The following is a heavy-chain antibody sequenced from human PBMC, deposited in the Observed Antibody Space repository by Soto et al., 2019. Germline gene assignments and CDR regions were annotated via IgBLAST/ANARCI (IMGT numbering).Heavy chain of an antibody. D-gene: IGHD5-18*01. V-gene: IGHV4-30-2*01. CDR1: GGSISSGGYS. J-gene: IGHJ4*02. CDR2: IYHSGST. CDR3: VRNEYTYDPYYFDF. Sequence: PSETLSLTCAVSGGSISSGGYSWSWIRQPPGKGLEWIGYIYHSGSTYYNPSLKSRVTISVDTSKNQFSLKMRSVTAADTAVYYCVRNEYTYDPYYFDFWGQGALVTVSS.